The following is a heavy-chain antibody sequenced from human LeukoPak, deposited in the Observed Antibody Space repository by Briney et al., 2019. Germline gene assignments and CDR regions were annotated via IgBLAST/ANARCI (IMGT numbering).Heavy chain of an antibody. J-gene: IGHJ4*02. CDR1: GFTFSTYA. D-gene: IGHD6-13*01. CDR2: ISGSGGST. CDR3: AKGSIAAAGNDY. Sequence: PGGSLRLFCAASGFTFSTYAMTWVRQAPGRGLEWVSTISGSGGSTYYAESVKGRFTISRDNSKNTLYLQMNSLRAEDTAVYYCAKGSIAAAGNDYWGQGTLVTVSS. V-gene: IGHV3-23*01.